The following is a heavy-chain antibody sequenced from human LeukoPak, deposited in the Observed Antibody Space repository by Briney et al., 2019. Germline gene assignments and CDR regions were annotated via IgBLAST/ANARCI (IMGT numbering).Heavy chain of an antibody. V-gene: IGHV4-61*02. D-gene: IGHD6-13*01. J-gene: IGHJ4*02. CDR3: AREGYTSSWYSGYYYFDY. CDR1: GGSISSGSYF. Sequence: SETLSLTCTVSGGSISSGSYFWTWIRQPAGKRLEWIGRINTSGSTNYNPSLKSRDTISVDTSKNQFSLKLSSVTAADTAVFFCAREGYTSSWYSGYYYFDYWGQGTLVTVSS. CDR2: INTSGST.